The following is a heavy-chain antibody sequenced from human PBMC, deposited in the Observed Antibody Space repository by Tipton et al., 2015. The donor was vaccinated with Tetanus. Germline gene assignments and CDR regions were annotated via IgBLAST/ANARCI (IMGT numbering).Heavy chain of an antibody. CDR2: ISHTGTTT. D-gene: IGHD6-6*01. V-gene: IGHV3-11*01. CDR3: ARSESRIAPRIPWGMDI. J-gene: IGHJ6*02. Sequence: GSLRLSCAASGFTFSAYYMSWIRLAPGKGLEWISYISHTGTTTYYSASVMGRFTVSRDNTKNSLYQEINSLRAEDTAVYYCARSESRIAPRIPWGMDIWGQGTTVTVSS. CDR1: GFTFSAYY.